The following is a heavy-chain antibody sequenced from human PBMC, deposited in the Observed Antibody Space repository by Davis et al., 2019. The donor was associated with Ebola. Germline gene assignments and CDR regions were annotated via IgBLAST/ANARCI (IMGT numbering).Heavy chain of an antibody. CDR3: ARGPLYCSSTSCYLYYYYGMDV. D-gene: IGHD2-2*01. CDR2: MYYNGGV. Sequence: SETLSLTCTVSGGSISRYYWTWIRQPPGKGLEWIAYMYYNGGVNYNPSLKSRVTISIDTSKNQFSLKLSSVTAADTAVYYCARGPLYCSSTSCYLYYYYGMDVWGKGTTVTVSS. CDR1: GGSISRYY. V-gene: IGHV4-59*01. J-gene: IGHJ6*04.